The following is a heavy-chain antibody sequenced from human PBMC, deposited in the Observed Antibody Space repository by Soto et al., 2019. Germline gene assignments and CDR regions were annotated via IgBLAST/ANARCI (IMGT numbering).Heavy chain of an antibody. Sequence: PSETLSLTCTVSGGSISSGGYYWSWIRQHPGKGLEWIGYIYYSGSTYYNPSLKSRATISVDTSKNQFSLKLSSVTAADTAVYYCARWPQLEPRFDYWGQGTLVTAPQ. CDR3: ARWPQLEPRFDY. D-gene: IGHD1-1*01. J-gene: IGHJ4*02. CDR2: IYYSGST. V-gene: IGHV4-31*03. CDR1: GGSISSGGYY.